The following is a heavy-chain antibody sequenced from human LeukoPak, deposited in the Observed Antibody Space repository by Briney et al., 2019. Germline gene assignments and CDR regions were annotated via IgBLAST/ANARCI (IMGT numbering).Heavy chain of an antibody. CDR1: GYTSTGYY. CDR2: INPDSGGT. CDR3: ARFGGTNRDSTTY. D-gene: IGHD1-1*01. J-gene: IGHJ4*02. V-gene: IGHV1-2*02. Sequence: ASVKVSCKASGYTSTGYYMHWVRQAPGQGLEWMGWINPDSGGTNYAQKIQGRVTMTRDTSISTAYMELSRLRSDDTAVYYCARFGGTNRDSTTYWGQGTLVTVSS.